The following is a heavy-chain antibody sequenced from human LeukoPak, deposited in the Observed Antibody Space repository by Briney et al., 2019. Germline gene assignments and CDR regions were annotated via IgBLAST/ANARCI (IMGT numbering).Heavy chain of an antibody. CDR2: ITASGTAM. V-gene: IGHV3-48*02. D-gene: IGHD1-26*01. J-gene: IGHJ4*02. CDR1: GFTFSSYS. CDR3: ASSGSYRFDY. Sequence: GVSLRLSCAASGFTFSSYSMNWVRQAPGKGLEWVSHITASGTAMFYADSVKGRFTISRDNAKNSLYLQMNSLRDEDTAVYYCASSGSYRFDYWGQGTLVTVSS.